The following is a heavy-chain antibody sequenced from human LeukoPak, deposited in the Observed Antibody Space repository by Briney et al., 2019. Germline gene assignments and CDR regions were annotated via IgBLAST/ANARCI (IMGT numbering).Heavy chain of an antibody. CDR3: AKVRWGSDNALDS. J-gene: IGHJ4*02. CDR2: ISYDGSNK. V-gene: IGHV3-30*04. Sequence: PGGSLRLSCAASGFTFSSYAMHWVRQAPGKGLEWVAVISYDGSNKYYADSAKGRFTISRDNSKNTLYLQMNSLRAEDTAVYYCAKVRWGSDNALDSWGQGTLVTGSS. D-gene: IGHD3-16*01. CDR1: GFTFSSYA.